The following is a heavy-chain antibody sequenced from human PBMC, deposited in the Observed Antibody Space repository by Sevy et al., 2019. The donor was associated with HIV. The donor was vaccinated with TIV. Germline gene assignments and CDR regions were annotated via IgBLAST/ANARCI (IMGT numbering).Heavy chain of an antibody. Sequence: ASVKVSCKASGYTFTGHYMHWVRQAPGQGLEWMGRINLNNGGTTYAQEFQGRVTMTSDMSITTAYMELTRLTADDTAVDDCSRTSALGGTLLFNLWGQGSQVTVSS. CDR1: GYTFTGHY. D-gene: IGHD1-26*01. CDR3: SRTSALGGTLLFNL. CDR2: INLNNGGT. J-gene: IGHJ5*02. V-gene: IGHV1-2*06.